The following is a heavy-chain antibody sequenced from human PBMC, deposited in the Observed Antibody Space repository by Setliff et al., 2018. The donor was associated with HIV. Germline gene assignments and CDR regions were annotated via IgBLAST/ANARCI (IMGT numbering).Heavy chain of an antibody. CDR3: ARDLRGARWYFDY. CDR1: GGSITSSY. J-gene: IGHJ4*02. Sequence: SETLSLTCTVSGGSITSSYWSWIRQSPGKGLEWIAYFYYSGATYYNPSLRGRVTISVDSSKNQFSLRLSSLTAADTAVYFCARDLRGARWYFDYWSQGTLVTVSS. CDR2: FYYSGAT. D-gene: IGHD3-10*01. V-gene: IGHV4-59*12.